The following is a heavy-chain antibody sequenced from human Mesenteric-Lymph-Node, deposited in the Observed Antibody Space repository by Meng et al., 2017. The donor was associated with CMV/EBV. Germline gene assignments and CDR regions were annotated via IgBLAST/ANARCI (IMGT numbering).Heavy chain of an antibody. V-gene: IGHV1-18*01. Sequence: ASVTVSCTASGYTFTSYGISWARQAPGQGIEWMGWISAYNGNTNYAQKLQGRVTMTTDTSTSTAYMELRSLRSDDTAVYYCARIETLRNGGYVCWGQGTLVTVSS. CDR1: GYTFTSYG. D-gene: IGHD5-12*01. CDR3: ARIETLRNGGYVC. J-gene: IGHJ4*02. CDR2: ISAYNGNT.